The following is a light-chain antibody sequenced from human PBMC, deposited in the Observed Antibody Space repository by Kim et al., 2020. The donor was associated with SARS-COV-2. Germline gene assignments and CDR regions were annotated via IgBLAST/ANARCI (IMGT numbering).Light chain of an antibody. V-gene: IGLV3-9*01. J-gene: IGLJ2*01. CDR2: RDS. Sequence: SYELTQPLSVSVALGQTARITCGGNNIGSKNVHWYQQKPGQAPVLVIYRDSNRPSGIPERFSGSNSGNTATLTISRDQAGDEADYYCQVWDSSTAAVFGG. CDR1: NIGSKN. CDR3: QVWDSSTAAV.